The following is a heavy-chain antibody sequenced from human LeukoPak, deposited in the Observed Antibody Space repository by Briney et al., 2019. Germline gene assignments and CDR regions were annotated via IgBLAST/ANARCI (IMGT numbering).Heavy chain of an antibody. V-gene: IGHV3-74*01. Sequence: GGSLRLSCAASGFTFSSYWMHWVRQAPGKGLVWVSRINSDGSSTSYADSVKGRFTISRDNAKNALYLQMNSLRAEDTAVYYCARDALYGDYAGNWFDPWGQGTLVTVSS. CDR2: INSDGSST. D-gene: IGHD4-17*01. J-gene: IGHJ5*02. CDR3: ARDALYGDYAGNWFDP. CDR1: GFTFSSYW.